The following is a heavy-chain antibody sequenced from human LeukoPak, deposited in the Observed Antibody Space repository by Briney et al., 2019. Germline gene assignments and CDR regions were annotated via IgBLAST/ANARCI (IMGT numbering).Heavy chain of an antibody. Sequence: GGSLRLSCAASGFTFSSYAMHWVRQAPGKGLEWVAVISYDGSNKYYADSVKGRFTISRDNSKNTLYLQMNSLRAEDTAVYYCARDSGSYRRPADWYFDLWGRGTLVTVSS. CDR2: ISYDGSNK. J-gene: IGHJ2*01. CDR3: ARDSGSYRRPADWYFDL. D-gene: IGHD1-26*01. CDR1: GFTFSSYA. V-gene: IGHV3-30-3*01.